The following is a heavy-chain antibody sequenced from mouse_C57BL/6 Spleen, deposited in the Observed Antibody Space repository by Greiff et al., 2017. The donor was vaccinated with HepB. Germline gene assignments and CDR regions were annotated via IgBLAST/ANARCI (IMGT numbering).Heavy chain of an antibody. V-gene: IGHV1-80*01. CDR2: IYPGDGDT. Sequence: VQLQQSGAELVKPGASVKISCKASGYAFSSYWMNWVKQRPGKGLEWIGQIYPGDGDTNYNGKFKGKATLTADKSSSTAYMQLSSLTSVDSAVSFCARTSYYGSSYVDAMDYWGQGTSVTVSS. D-gene: IGHD1-1*01. CDR3: ARTSYYGSSYVDAMDY. CDR1: GYAFSSYW. J-gene: IGHJ4*01.